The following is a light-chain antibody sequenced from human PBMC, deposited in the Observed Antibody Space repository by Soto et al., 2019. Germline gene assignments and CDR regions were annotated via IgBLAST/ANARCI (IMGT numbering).Light chain of an antibody. Sequence: QSVLTQPPSASGTPGQRVTISCSGSSSNIGGNSVNWYQQLPQTAPKLLIYSDNRRPSGVPDRFSGSKSGTSASLAISGLQSEDEADFYCAAWDDSLDADVFGPGTKLTVL. CDR3: AAWDDSLDADV. J-gene: IGLJ1*01. V-gene: IGLV1-44*01. CDR2: SDN. CDR1: SSNIGGNS.